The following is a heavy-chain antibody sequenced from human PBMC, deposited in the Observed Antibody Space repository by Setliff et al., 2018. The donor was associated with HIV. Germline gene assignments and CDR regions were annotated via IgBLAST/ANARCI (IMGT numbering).Heavy chain of an antibody. CDR1: GGTFSSYG. CDR2: IFPFFGSA. J-gene: IGHJ4*02. Sequence: SVKVSCKASGGTFSSYGVNWVRQAPGQGLEWMGGIFPFFGSANYAQKFQGRVTITADVSTSTIYMELSSLTSEDTAVYYCARDRVGLWFGELRAFDYWGQGTLVTVSS. V-gene: IGHV1-69*13. CDR3: ARDRVGLWFGELRAFDY. D-gene: IGHD3-10*01.